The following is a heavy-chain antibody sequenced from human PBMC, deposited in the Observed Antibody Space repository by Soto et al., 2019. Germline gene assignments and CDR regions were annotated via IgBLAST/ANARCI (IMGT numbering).Heavy chain of an antibody. V-gene: IGHV4-39*01. CDR3: ASRIAVAVAAFDI. J-gene: IGHJ3*02. D-gene: IGHD6-19*01. CDR2: IYYSGST. Sequence: SETLSLTCTVSGGSISSSSYYWGWIRQPPGKGLEWIGSIYYSGSTYYNPSLKSRVTISVGTSKNQFSLKLSSVTAADTAVYYCASRIAVAVAAFDIWGQGTMVTVSS. CDR1: GGSISSSSYY.